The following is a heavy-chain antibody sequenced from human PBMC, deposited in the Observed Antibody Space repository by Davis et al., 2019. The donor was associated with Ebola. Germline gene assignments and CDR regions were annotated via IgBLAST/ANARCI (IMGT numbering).Heavy chain of an antibody. CDR1: GFTFSSYS. Sequence: GGSLRLSCAASGFTFSSYSMNWVRQAPGKGLEWVAVISYDGSNKYYADSVKGRFTISRDNSKNTLYLQMNSLRAEDTAVYYCAKDHLDYWGQGTLVTVSS. V-gene: IGHV3-30*18. CDR2: ISYDGSNK. J-gene: IGHJ4*02. CDR3: AKDHLDY.